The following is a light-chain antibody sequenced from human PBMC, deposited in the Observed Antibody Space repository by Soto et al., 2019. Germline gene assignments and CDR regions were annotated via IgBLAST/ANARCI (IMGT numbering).Light chain of an antibody. CDR3: KQYNSYSLYT. V-gene: IGKV1-5*03. CDR1: QNINTW. J-gene: IGKJ2*01. CDR2: KAS. Sequence: DIQMTQSPSTLSASVGDRVTITCRASQNINTWLAWYQQKPGKAPKLLIYKASSLESGVPSRFSDRGSGKSYHLTLSSLQPDDFATYYCKQYNSYSLYTFGQGTKLEIK.